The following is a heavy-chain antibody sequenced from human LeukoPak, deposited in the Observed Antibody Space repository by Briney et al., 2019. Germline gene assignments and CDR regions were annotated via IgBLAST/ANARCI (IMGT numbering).Heavy chain of an antibody. CDR1: GGSISSYYW. CDR2: IFSNDEK. CDR3: ARTTYSSSWYYFDY. Sequence: ETLSLTCTVSGGSISSYYWSWIRQPPGKALEWLAHIFSNDEKSYSTSLKSRLTISKDTSKSQVVLTMTNMDPVDTATYYCARTTYSSSWYYFDYWGQGTLVTVSS. J-gene: IGHJ4*02. V-gene: IGHV2-26*02. D-gene: IGHD6-13*01.